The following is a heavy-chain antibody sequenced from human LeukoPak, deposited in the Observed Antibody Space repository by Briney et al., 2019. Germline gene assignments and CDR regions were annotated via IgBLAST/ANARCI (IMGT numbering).Heavy chain of an antibody. V-gene: IGHV1-69*05. CDR1: GGTFSSYA. CDR2: IIPIFGTA. Sequence: SVTVSCKASGGTFSSYAISWVRQAPGQGLEWMGGIIPIFGTANYAQKFQGRVTITTDESTSTAYMELSSLRSEDTAVYYCARTPRYCSSTSCYRAYWYFDLWGRGTLVTVSS. CDR3: ARTPRYCSSTSCYRAYWYFDL. D-gene: IGHD2-2*01. J-gene: IGHJ2*01.